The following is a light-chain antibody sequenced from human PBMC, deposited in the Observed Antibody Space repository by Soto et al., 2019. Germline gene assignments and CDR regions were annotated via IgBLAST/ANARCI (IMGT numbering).Light chain of an antibody. J-gene: IGLJ1*01. CDR1: SSDVGGYDY. Sequence: QSVLTQPPSVSGSPGQSVTISCSGTSSDVGGYDYVSWYQQHPGKAPKLVIYDVTKRPSGVPDRFSGSKSGNTASLTISGLRAEDEADYYCCSYAGTYTNYVFGTGTKVTVL. CDR2: DVT. V-gene: IGLV2-11*01. CDR3: CSYAGTYTNYV.